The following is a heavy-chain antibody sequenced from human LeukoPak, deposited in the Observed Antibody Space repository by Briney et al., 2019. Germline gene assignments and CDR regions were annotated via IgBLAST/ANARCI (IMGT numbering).Heavy chain of an antibody. V-gene: IGHV1-58*02. CDR1: GYTFTGYY. Sequence: SVKVSCKASGYTFTGYYMHWVRQAPGQGLEWIGWIVVGSGNTNYAQKFQERVTITRDMSTSTAYMELSSLRSEDTAVYYCAADPLAAAGTSGVDYWGQGTLVTVSS. D-gene: IGHD6-13*01. CDR2: IVVGSGNT. J-gene: IGHJ4*02. CDR3: AADPLAAAGTSGVDY.